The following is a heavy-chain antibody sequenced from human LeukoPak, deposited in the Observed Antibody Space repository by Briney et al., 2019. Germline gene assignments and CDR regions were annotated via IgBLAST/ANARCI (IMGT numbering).Heavy chain of an antibody. D-gene: IGHD1-26*01. Sequence: GASVKVSCKASGYTFTGYYLHWVRQAPGQGLEWMGWINTNSGGTNYAQKFQGRVTMTRYTSISTAYMELSRLRSDDTAVYYCARDRGWELLRGYFDSWGQGTRVTVSS. V-gene: IGHV1-2*02. CDR3: ARDRGWELLRGYFDS. J-gene: IGHJ4*02. CDR2: INTNSGGT. CDR1: GYTFTGYY.